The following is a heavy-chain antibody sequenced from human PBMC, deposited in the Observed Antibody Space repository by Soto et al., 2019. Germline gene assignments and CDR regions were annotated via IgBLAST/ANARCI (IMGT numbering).Heavy chain of an antibody. Sequence: QVQLVESGGGVVQPGRSLRLSCRVSGITLNNSGIHWVRQAPGKGLEWMAVISHDGSEQYYADSMKGRLNISRDNSKNTVNLQMNSLRGEDTAIYYCVKDRVPGAYGHYYGMDVW. CDR1: GITLNNSG. J-gene: IGHJ6*01. CDR2: ISHDGSEQ. CDR3: VKDRVPGAYGHYYGMDV. D-gene: IGHD5-12*01. V-gene: IGHV3-30*18.